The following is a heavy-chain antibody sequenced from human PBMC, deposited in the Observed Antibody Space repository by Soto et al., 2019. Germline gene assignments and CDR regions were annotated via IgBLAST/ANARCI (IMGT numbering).Heavy chain of an antibody. CDR2: ISYDGSNK. Sequence: QVPLVESGGGVVQPGRSLRLSCAASGFTFSSYAMHWVRQAPGKGLEWVAVISYDGSNKYYADSVKGRFTISRDNSKNTLYLQMNSLRAEDTAVYYCARDRRLRGSGSYTDYWGQGTLVTVSS. CDR1: GFTFSSYA. D-gene: IGHD3-10*01. CDR3: ARDRRLRGSGSYTDY. V-gene: IGHV3-30-3*01. J-gene: IGHJ4*02.